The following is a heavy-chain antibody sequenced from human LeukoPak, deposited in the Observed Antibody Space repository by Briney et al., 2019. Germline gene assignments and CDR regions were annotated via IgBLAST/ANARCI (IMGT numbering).Heavy chain of an antibody. J-gene: IGHJ4*02. V-gene: IGHV4-30-2*01. D-gene: IGHD3-9*01. CDR2: IYHSGST. CDR1: GGSISSGGYS. CDR3: ARAAWYYDILTGYYRYFDY. Sequence: SETLSLTCTVSGGSISSGGYSWSWIRQPPGTGLEWIGYIYHSGSTYYNPSLKSRVTISVDRSKNQFSLKLSSVTAADTAVYYCARAAWYYDILTGYYRYFDYWGQGTLVTVSS.